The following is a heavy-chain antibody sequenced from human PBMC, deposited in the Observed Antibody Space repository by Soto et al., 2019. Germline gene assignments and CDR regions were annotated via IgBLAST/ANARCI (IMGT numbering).Heavy chain of an antibody. Sequence: GGSLRLSCAASGFTFSSYGMHWVRQAPGKGLEWVAVIWYDGSNKYYADSVKGRFTISRDNSKNTLYLQMNSLRAEDTAVYYCARDSLMTGLDYWGQGTLVTVSS. D-gene: IGHD3-9*01. CDR2: IWYDGSNK. CDR3: ARDSLMTGLDY. CDR1: GFTFSSYG. V-gene: IGHV3-33*01. J-gene: IGHJ4*02.